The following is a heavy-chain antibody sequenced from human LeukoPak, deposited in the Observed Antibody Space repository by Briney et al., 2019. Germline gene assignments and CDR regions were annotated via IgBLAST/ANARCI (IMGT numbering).Heavy chain of an antibody. J-gene: IGHJ4*02. CDR3: ARDKALNC. CDR1: GFNFSTYE. V-gene: IGHV3-48*03. Sequence: GGSLRLSCAGSGFNFSTYEMNWVRQAPGKGLEWLSYISSRGSSIYYADSVKGRFTISRDNAKNSLFLQMNSLRAEDTAVYFCARDKALNCWGQGAPVTVSS. CDR2: ISSRGSSI.